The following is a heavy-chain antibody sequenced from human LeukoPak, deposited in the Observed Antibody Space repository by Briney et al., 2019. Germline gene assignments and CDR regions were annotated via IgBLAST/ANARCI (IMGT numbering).Heavy chain of an antibody. Sequence: SETLSLTCTVSGGSISSGGYYWSWIRQHPGKGLEWIGYIYYSGSTYYNPSLKSRVTISVDTSKNQFSLKLSSVTAADTAVYYCARGPYYYDSSGYSYYFDYWGQGTLVTVSS. CDR1: GGSISSGGYY. CDR2: IYYSGST. J-gene: IGHJ4*02. D-gene: IGHD3-22*01. V-gene: IGHV4-31*03. CDR3: ARGPYYYDSSGYSYYFDY.